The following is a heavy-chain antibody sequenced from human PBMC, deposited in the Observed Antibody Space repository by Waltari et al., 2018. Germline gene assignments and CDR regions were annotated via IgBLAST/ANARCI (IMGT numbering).Heavy chain of an antibody. Sequence: QVQLVQSGAEVKKPGYSVQVSWKAYGGTFSSYAISWGRQAPGQGLEWMGRIIPIFGTAHSAQKFQGRVTITADKSTSTAYMELSSLRSEDTAVYYCAREESGDFYYYWGQGTLVTVSS. CDR3: AREESGDFYYY. CDR1: GGTFSSYA. V-gene: IGHV1-69*08. J-gene: IGHJ4*02. D-gene: IGHD2-21*02. CDR2: IIPIFGTA.